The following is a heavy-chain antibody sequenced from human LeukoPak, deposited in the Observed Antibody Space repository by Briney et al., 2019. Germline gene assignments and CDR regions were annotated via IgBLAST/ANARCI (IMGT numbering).Heavy chain of an antibody. J-gene: IGHJ5*02. CDR2: IRNNGHDK. CDR3: ARLAAARHSNH. CDR1: GFTFGTYA. V-gene: IGHV3-64D*06. Sequence: GGSLRLSCSASGFTFGTYAMLWVRQAPGKGLEYVSAIRNNGHDKYYAASVRGKYSNTRVKSNNTLYLQMRSLRPKDTAMYYCARLAAARHSNHWDQGSLVAVFS. D-gene: IGHD6-13*01.